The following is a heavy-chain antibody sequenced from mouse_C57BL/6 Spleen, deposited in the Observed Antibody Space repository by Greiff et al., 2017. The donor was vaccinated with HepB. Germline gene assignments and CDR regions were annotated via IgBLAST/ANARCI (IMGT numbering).Heavy chain of an antibody. CDR2: ISSGSSTI. Sequence: EVNVVESGGGLVKPGGSLKLSCAASGFTFSDYGMHWVRQAPEKGLEWVAYISSGSSTIYYADTVKGRFTISRDNAKNTLFLQMTSLRSEDTAMYYCARPHYYGSSYFDYWGQGTTLTVSS. CDR1: GFTFSDYG. V-gene: IGHV5-17*01. D-gene: IGHD1-1*01. CDR3: ARPHYYGSSYFDY. J-gene: IGHJ2*01.